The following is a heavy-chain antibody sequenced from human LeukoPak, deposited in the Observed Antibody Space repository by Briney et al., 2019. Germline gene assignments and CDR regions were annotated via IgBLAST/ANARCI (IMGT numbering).Heavy chain of an antibody. CDR3: ARTYYGSENYYDY. D-gene: IGHD3-10*01. V-gene: IGHV4-59*05. J-gene: IGHJ4*02. CDR2: IYYSGTT. CDR1: RFTVTSYY. Sequence: GSLRLSCAASRFTVTSYYMSWVRQPPGKGLEWIGSIYYSGTTYYNPSLKSRVTISVDASKSQFSLKLTSVTAADTALYYCARTYYGSENYYDYWGQGILVTVSS.